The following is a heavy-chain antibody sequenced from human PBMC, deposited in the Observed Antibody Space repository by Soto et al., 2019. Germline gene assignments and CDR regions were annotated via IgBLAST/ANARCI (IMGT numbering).Heavy chain of an antibody. D-gene: IGHD2-2*01. CDR1: GGSIGSGGYW. V-gene: IGHV4-31*03. Sequence: QVQLQESGPGRMQPSQTLSLTCTVSGGSIGSGGYWWSWIRQHPGRGLEWIGFVSYTGNTQYNPFLKSRVNISVDTSTKQFPLKLSSVTAADAAVYYCARGTLVWCQGILVTVSS. J-gene: IGHJ4*02. CDR2: VSYTGNT. CDR3: ARGTLV.